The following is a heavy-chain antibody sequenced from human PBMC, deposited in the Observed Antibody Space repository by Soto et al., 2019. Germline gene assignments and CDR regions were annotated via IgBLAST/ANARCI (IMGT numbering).Heavy chain of an antibody. CDR2: IYYSGST. CDR1: GGSISSGGYY. V-gene: IGHV4-31*03. J-gene: IGHJ4*02. Sequence: SETLSLTCTVSGGSISSGGYYWSWIRQHPGKGLEWIGYIYYSGSTYYNPSLKSRVTISVDTSKNQFSLKLSSVTAADTAVYYCARGRSTPGYFDYWGQGTLVTVSS. D-gene: IGHD2-2*01. CDR3: ARGRSTPGYFDY.